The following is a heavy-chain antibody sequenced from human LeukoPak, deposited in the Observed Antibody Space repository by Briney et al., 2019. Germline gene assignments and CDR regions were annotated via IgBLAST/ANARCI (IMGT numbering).Heavy chain of an antibody. CDR1: GGSISSGGYY. CDR3: TREAYYCGSGSYLLTYYFDY. CDR2: IYYSGST. J-gene: IGHJ4*02. Sequence: SQTLSLTCTVSGGSISSGGYYWSWIRQHPGKGLEWIGYIYYSGSTYYNPSLKSRVTISVDTSKNQFSLKLSSVTAADTAVYYCTREAYYCGSGSYLLTYYFDYWGQGTLVTVSS. D-gene: IGHD3-10*01. V-gene: IGHV4-31*03.